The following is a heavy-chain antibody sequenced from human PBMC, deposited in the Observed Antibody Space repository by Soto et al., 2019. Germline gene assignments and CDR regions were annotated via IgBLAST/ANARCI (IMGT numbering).Heavy chain of an antibody. J-gene: IGHJ4*02. V-gene: IGHV3-30*18. CDR2: ISYDGSNK. D-gene: IGHD6-19*01. Sequence: GGSLRLSCAASGFTFSSYGMHWVRQAPGKGLEWVAVISYDGSNKYYADSVKGRFTISRDNSKNTLYLQMNSLRAEDTAVYYCAKRDQDSSGWYFDYWGQGTLVTVSS. CDR3: AKRDQDSSGWYFDY. CDR1: GFTFSSYG.